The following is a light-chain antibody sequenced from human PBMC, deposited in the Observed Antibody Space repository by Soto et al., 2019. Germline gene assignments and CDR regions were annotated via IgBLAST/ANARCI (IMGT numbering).Light chain of an antibody. V-gene: IGKV1-5*03. CDR3: QHYNSYSEA. Sequence: DIQMTQSPSTLPASVGDRVTITCRASQSISTSLAWYQQKPGKAPKLLIYSASNLESGVPSRFSGSGSGTEFTLTISSLQPDDFATYYCQHYNSYSEAFGQGTKVDIK. CDR1: QSISTS. CDR2: SAS. J-gene: IGKJ1*01.